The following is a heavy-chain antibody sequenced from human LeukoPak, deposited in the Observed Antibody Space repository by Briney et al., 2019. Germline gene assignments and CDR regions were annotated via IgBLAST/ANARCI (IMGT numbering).Heavy chain of an antibody. CDR3: AREGTYYDFWSGYYTGPYYFDY. D-gene: IGHD3-3*01. Sequence: GGSLRLSCAASGFTFSSYNMNWVRQAPGKGLEWVSSISSSSSYIYYADSVKGRFTISRDNAKNSLYLQMNSLRAEDTAVYYCAREGTYYDFWSGYYTGPYYFDYWGQGTLVTVSS. V-gene: IGHV3-21*01. CDR1: GFTFSSYN. CDR2: ISSSSSYI. J-gene: IGHJ4*02.